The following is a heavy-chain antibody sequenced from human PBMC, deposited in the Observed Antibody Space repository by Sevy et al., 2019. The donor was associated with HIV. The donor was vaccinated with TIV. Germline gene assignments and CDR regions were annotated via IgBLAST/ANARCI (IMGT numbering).Heavy chain of an antibody. CDR2: VSNSGDNK. J-gene: IGHJ5*02. Sequence: GGSLRLSCVASGFTFSSYAIHWVRQAPGKGLEWVAVVSNSGDNKYYADSVKGRFTISRDNSKSTTYLQMNSLRGDDTAVYYCANFWVSIHRWGPGVPVTVSS. D-gene: IGHD3-3*01. V-gene: IGHV3-30-3*01. CDR3: ANFWVSIHR. CDR1: GFTFSSYA.